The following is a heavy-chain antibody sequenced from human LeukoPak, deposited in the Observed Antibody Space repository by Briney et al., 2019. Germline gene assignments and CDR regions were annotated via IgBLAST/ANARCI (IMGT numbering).Heavy chain of an antibody. V-gene: IGHV1-18*01. CDR2: ISAYNGYT. CDR3: ARDGVPHVLRFLEWLLYYFDY. Sequence: ASVKVSCKASGYTFTSYGISWVRQAPGQGLEWMGWISAYNGYTNYAQKLQGRVTMTTDTSTSTAYMELRSLRSDDTAVYYCARDGVPHVLRFLEWLLYYFDYWGQGTLVTVSS. J-gene: IGHJ4*02. CDR1: GYTFTSYG. D-gene: IGHD3-3*01.